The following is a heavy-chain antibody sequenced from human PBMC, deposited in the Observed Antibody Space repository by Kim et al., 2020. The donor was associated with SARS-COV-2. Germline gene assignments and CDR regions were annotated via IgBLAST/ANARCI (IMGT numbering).Heavy chain of an antibody. Sequence: GSLRLSCAASGFTFSSYSMSWVRHAPGKGLEWLSYISSSSSTIYYADSVKGRFTISRDNANNSLYLQMNSLRDEDTAVYYCVRADCTSASCYRIYYNMDVWGQGTTVTVSS. CDR2: ISSSSSTI. CDR1: GFTFSSYS. J-gene: IGHJ6*02. V-gene: IGHV3-48*02. CDR3: VRADCTSASCYRIYYNMDV. D-gene: IGHD2-2*01.